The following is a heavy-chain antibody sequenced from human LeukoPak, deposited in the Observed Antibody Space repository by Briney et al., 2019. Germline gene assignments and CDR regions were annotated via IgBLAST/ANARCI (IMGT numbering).Heavy chain of an antibody. J-gene: IGHJ4*02. CDR3: TTDDSNSYGPVDY. CDR1: GFTFSNAW. Sequence: GGSLRLSCAASGFTFSNAWMSWVRQAPGKGLEWVGRIKSKTDGGTTDYAAPVKGRFTISRDDSKNTLYLQMNSLKTEDTAVYYCTTDDSNSYGPVDYWGQGTLVTVSS. V-gene: IGHV3-15*01. CDR2: IKSKTDGGTT. D-gene: IGHD5-18*01.